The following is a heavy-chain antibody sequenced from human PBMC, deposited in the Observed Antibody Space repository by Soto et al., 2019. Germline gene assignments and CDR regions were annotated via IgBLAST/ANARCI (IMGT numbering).Heavy chain of an antibody. Sequence: GGSLRLSCAASGFTFSTYAMHWVRQAPGKGLEWVAVISYDGSNKYYTDSVKGRFTISRDNSKNTLYLQMNSLRAEDTAVYYCARHKRDLRFLEWSYYYYGMDVWGQGTTVTVSS. J-gene: IGHJ6*02. D-gene: IGHD3-3*01. V-gene: IGHV3-30-3*01. CDR1: GFTFSTYA. CDR3: ARHKRDLRFLEWSYYYYGMDV. CDR2: ISYDGSNK.